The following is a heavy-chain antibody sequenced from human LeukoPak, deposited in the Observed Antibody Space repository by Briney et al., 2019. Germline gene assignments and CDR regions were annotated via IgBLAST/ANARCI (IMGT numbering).Heavy chain of an antibody. J-gene: IGHJ4*02. V-gene: IGHV3-23*01. Sequence: GGSLRLSCAASGFTSSSYAMSWVRQAPGKGLEWVSAISGSGGSTYYADSVKGRFTISRDNSKNTLYLQMNSLRAEDTAVYYCANSPNYYDSSGYFDYWGQGTLVTVSS. D-gene: IGHD3-22*01. CDR2: ISGSGGST. CDR3: ANSPNYYDSSGYFDY. CDR1: GFTSSSYA.